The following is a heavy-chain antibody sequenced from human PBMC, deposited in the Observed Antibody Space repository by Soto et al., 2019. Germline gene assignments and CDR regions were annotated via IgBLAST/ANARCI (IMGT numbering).Heavy chain of an antibody. D-gene: IGHD2-2*01. Sequence: SETLSLTCTVSGGSISSYYWSWIRQPPGKGLEWIGYIYYSGSTNYNPSLKSRVTISVDTSKNQFSLKLSSVTAADTAVYYCASSSSSTSCCDPLDYWGQGTPVTVSS. CDR3: ASSSSSTSCCDPLDY. J-gene: IGHJ4*02. CDR2: IYYSGST. V-gene: IGHV4-59*01. CDR1: GGSISSYY.